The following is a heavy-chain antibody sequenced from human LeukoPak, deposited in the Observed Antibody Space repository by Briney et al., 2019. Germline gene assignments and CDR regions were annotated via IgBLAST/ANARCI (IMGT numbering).Heavy chain of an antibody. D-gene: IGHD2-2*01. CDR1: GGSFSGYY. Sequence: SETLSLTCAVYGGSFSGYYWSWIRQPPGKGLEWIGSITYSGSTYYNPSLKRRVTISIDTSKNQFSLKLSSVTAADTAVYYCARERREQLLPPYTRSVTYFDYWGQGTLVTVSS. J-gene: IGHJ4*02. V-gene: IGHV4-34*01. CDR2: ITYSGST. CDR3: ARERREQLLPPYTRSVTYFDY.